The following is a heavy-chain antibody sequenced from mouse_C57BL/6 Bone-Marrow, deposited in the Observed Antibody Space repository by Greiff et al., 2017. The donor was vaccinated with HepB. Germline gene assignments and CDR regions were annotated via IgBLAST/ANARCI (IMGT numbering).Heavy chain of an antibody. Sequence: VQLQQPGAELVMPGASVKLSCKASGYTFTSYWMHWVKQRPGQGLEWIGEIDPSDSYTNYNQKFKGKSTLTVDKSSSTAYMQLSSLTSEDSAVYYCARYDDGSSFDYGGQGTTLTVSS. CDR2: IDPSDSYT. CDR1: GYTFTSYW. CDR3: ARYDDGSSFDY. J-gene: IGHJ2*01. D-gene: IGHD1-1*01. V-gene: IGHV1-69*01.